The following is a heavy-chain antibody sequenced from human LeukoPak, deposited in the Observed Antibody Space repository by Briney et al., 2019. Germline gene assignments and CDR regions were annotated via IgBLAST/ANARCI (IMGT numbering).Heavy chain of an antibody. D-gene: IGHD3-10*01. CDR3: AREYYGSGSYLDY. CDR1: GFTFDDYA. CDR2: ISWNSGNV. Sequence: PGGSLRLSCTASGFTFDDYAMHWVRQAPGKGLEWVAGISWNSGNVGYEDSVKGRFTISRDNAKNSLYLQMNSLRAEDTAVYYCAREYYGSGSYLDYWGQGTLVTVSS. V-gene: IGHV3-9*01. J-gene: IGHJ4*02.